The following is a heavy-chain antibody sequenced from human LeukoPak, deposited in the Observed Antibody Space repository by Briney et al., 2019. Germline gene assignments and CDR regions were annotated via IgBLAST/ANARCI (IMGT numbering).Heavy chain of an antibody. J-gene: IGHJ6*02. Sequence: ASVKVSCKASGGTFSSYAISWVRQAPGQGLEWMGWMNPNSGNTGYAQKFQGRVTMTRNTSISTAYMELSSLRSEDTAVYYCARRLDYGLYYYYYGMDVWGQGTTVTVSS. CDR2: MNPNSGNT. D-gene: IGHD4/OR15-4a*01. CDR1: GGTFSSYA. V-gene: IGHV1-8*02. CDR3: ARRLDYGLYYYYYGMDV.